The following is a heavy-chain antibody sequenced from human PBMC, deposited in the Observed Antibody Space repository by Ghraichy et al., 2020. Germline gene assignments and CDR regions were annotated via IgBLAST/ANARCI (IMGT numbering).Heavy chain of an antibody. Sequence: GGSLRLSCAASGFTFSRYYMSWVRQAPGKGLEWVGNIKQDGSEKNYVDSVKGRFTMSRDNAKNSLYLQMNSLRVEDTAIYYCVNYGDNSGWYALENWGQGTLVTVSS. J-gene: IGHJ4*02. D-gene: IGHD6-19*01. V-gene: IGHV3-7*01. CDR3: VNYGDNSGWYALEN. CDR2: IKQDGSEK. CDR1: GFTFSRYY.